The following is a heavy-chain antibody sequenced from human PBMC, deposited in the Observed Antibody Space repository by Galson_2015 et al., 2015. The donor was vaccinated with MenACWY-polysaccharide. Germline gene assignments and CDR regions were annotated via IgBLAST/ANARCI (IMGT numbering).Heavy chain of an antibody. J-gene: IGHJ4*02. CDR3: AISRGFSSGWKYFDY. Sequence: SLRLSCAASGFTFSSYAMTWVRQAPGKGLEWVSSITDGAYSTYYADSVKGRFTISRDAFKNTLYLQMSSLRAEDTALYYCAISRGFSSGWKYFDYWGQGTLVTVSA. D-gene: IGHD6-19*01. V-gene: IGHV3-23*01. CDR1: GFTFSSYA. CDR2: ITDGAYST.